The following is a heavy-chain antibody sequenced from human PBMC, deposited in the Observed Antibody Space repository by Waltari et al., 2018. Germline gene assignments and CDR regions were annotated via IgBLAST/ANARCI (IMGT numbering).Heavy chain of an antibody. J-gene: IGHJ3*02. CDR2: IIGTFGAP. Sequence: QVQLLKSGAEVKKPGSSVRVSCKAPGGHLSSYAIRWVRQAPGQGLEWMGGIIGTFGAPNYAQKFQGRITITTDESARTDYMELSSLRSDDTAVYFCATSSSGWYQDASDIWGHGTLVTVS. V-gene: IGHV1-69*05. D-gene: IGHD6-19*01. CDR1: GGHLSSYA. CDR3: ATSSSGWYQDASDI.